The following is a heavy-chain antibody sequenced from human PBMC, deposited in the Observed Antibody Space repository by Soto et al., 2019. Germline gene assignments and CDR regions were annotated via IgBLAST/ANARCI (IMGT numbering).Heavy chain of an antibody. CDR1: GGSISSSRCH. V-gene: IGHV4-39*01. CDR2: IKYSGTT. Sequence: PSETLSLTCTVSGGSISSSRCHWGWIRQPPGKGLEWIANIKYSGTTFYNPSLKSRVTISVDTSKNQFSLKLSSVTAADTAVYYCARNYGPGYTFDYWGQGTLVTAS. CDR3: ARNYGPGYTFDY. J-gene: IGHJ4*02. D-gene: IGHD3-10*01.